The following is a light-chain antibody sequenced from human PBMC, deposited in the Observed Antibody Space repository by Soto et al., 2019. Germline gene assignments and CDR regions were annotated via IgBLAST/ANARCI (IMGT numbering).Light chain of an antibody. CDR3: QQNNHWLWT. CDR2: GAS. V-gene: IGKV3-15*01. J-gene: IGKJ1*01. CDR1: QSISSN. Sequence: EIVMTQSPATLSVSPGERATLSCRASQSISSNLAWYQQKPGQAPRLLIYGASTRATSIPARFSGSGSGTEFTLTITSLQSEDFAVYYCQQNNHWLWTFGQGTKVDIK.